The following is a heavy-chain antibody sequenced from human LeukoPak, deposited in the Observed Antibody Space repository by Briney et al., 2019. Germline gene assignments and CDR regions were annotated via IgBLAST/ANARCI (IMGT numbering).Heavy chain of an antibody. CDR3: ARNMVGETTFDY. V-gene: IGHV4-4*02. CDR1: GGSISSNNW. CDR2: ISHSGST. J-gene: IGHJ4*02. Sequence: SETLSLTCAVSGGSISSNNWWSWVRQPPGKGLEWIGEISHSGSTDYNPSLKSRVTISVDKSKNHFSLKLSSVTAADTAVYYCARNMVGETTFDYWGQGTLVTVSS. D-gene: IGHD2/OR15-2a*01.